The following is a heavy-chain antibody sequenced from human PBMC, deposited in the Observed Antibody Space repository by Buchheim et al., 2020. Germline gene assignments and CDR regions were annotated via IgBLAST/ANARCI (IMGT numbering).Heavy chain of an antibody. CDR3: AKGHVKTGYGFYYFDL. J-gene: IGHJ4*02. D-gene: IGHD5-12*01. Sequence: EVQLLESGGGLVQPGGSLRLSCAVSGFTFSGYAMSWVRQTPGKGLEWVSTISGSTGATYYTDSVQGRFTISRDNYKNVLYLEMNSLRGDDTAVYFCAKGHVKTGYGFYYFDLWGQGTL. CDR2: ISGSTGAT. CDR1: GFTFSGYA. V-gene: IGHV3-23*01.